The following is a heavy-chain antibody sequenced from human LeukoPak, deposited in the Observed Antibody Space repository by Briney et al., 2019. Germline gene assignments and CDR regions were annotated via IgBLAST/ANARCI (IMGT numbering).Heavy chain of an antibody. J-gene: IGHJ4*02. CDR1: GGSFSSYY. CDR3: ARVFGIAAAGTVDY. CDR2: INHTGST. V-gene: IGHV4-34*01. D-gene: IGHD6-13*01. Sequence: SETLSLTCAVYGGSFSSYYWSWIRQPPGKGLEWIGEINHTGSTKYNPSLKSRVSISVDTSKNQFSLRLTSVTAADTAVYHCARVFGIAAAGTVDYWGQGTLVTVSS.